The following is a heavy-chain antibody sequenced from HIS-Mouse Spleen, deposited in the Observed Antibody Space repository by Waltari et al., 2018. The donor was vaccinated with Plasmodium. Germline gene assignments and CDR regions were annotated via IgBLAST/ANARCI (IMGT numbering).Heavy chain of an antibody. D-gene: IGHD6-19*01. CDR2: INHSGST. J-gene: IGHJ4*02. Sequence: QVQLQQWGAGLLKPSETLSLTCADYGGSVSGYYWSWIRQRPGKGLEWIGAINHSGSTNYNPSLKSRVTISVDTSKIQFSLKLSSVTAADTAVYYCARGPGYSSGWYYFDYWGQGTLVTVSS. CDR3: ARGPGYSSGWYYFDY. CDR1: GGSVSGYY. V-gene: IGHV4-34*01.